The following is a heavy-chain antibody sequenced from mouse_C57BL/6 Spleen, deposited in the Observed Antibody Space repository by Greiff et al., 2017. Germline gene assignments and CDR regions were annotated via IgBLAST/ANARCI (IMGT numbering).Heavy chain of an antibody. CDR1: GYTFTDYY. CDR2: INPYNGGT. D-gene: IGHD2-4*01. V-gene: IGHV1-19*01. CDR3: ARWDYDYDGAY. Sequence: EVQLQQSGPVLVKPGASVKMSCKASGYTFTDYYMNWVKQSHGKSLEWIGVINPYNGGTSYNQKFKGKATLTVDKSSSTAYMELNSLTSEDSAVYYCARWDYDYDGAYWGQGTLVTVSA. J-gene: IGHJ3*01.